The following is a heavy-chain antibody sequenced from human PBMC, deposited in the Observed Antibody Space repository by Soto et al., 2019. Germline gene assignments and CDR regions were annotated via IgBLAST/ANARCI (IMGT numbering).Heavy chain of an antibody. D-gene: IGHD4-17*01. V-gene: IGHV1-69*01. Sequence: QVQLVQSGAEVKKPGSSVRVSCKASGGTLNSYTISWVRQAPGQGLEWMGGIIPVFGTTDYAQKFQGRVTITADQSTGTAYLDLFSLSSEDTAIYYCSISNSYGRGDFWGQGTLVNVSS. J-gene: IGHJ4*02. CDR2: IIPVFGTT. CDR1: GGTLNSYT. CDR3: SISNSYGRGDF.